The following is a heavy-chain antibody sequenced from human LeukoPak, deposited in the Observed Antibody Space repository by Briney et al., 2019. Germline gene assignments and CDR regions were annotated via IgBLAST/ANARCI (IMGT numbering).Heavy chain of an antibody. CDR2: IYYNGGT. CDR1: GGSISSYY. V-gene: IGHV4-59*01. D-gene: IGHD5-18*01. J-gene: IGHJ4*02. CDR3: ARAGGVDTAMDANFDY. Sequence: SETLSLTCTVSGGSISSYYWSWIRQPPGKGLEWIGYIYYNGGTNYNPSLRSRVTISVDTSKDHFSLRLSSVTAADTAMYYCARAGGVDTAMDANFDYWGQGTLVTVSS.